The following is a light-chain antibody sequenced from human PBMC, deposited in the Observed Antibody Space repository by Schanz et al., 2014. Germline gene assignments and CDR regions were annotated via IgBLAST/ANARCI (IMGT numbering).Light chain of an antibody. CDR2: DVS. CDR3: QCYDSSLSGWRV. Sequence: QSALTQPASVSGSPGQSITISCTGTSSDIGGYNYVSWYQQHPGKAPKVMIFDVSNRPSGVPDRFSGSKSGNTASLTISGLQAEDEGDYYCQCYDSSLSGWRVFGGGTKLTVL. J-gene: IGLJ3*02. CDR1: SSDIGGYNY. V-gene: IGLV2-14*03.